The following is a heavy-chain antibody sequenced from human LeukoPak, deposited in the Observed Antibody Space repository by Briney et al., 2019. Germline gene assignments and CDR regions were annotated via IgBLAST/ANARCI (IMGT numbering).Heavy chain of an antibody. CDR3: AREKGTYYYDSSGYYLGNSGFDY. Sequence: PGGSLRLSCAASGFTFSSYAMSWVRQAPGKGLEWVSAISGSGGSTYYADSVKGRFTISRDNSKNTLYLQMNSLRAEDTAVYYCAREKGTYYYDSSGYYLGNSGFDYWGQGTLVTVSS. V-gene: IGHV3-23*01. J-gene: IGHJ4*02. D-gene: IGHD3-22*01. CDR2: ISGSGGST. CDR1: GFTFSSYA.